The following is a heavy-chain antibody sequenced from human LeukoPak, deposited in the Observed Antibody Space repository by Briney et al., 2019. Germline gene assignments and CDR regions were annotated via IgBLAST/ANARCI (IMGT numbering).Heavy chain of an antibody. CDR1: GFTFDDYA. CDR3: AKDAYGGATFFYYMDV. J-gene: IGHJ6*03. D-gene: IGHD2/OR15-2a*01. V-gene: IGHV3-9*01. Sequence: PGGSLRLSCAGCGFTFDDYAMHWVRQTPGKGLEWVSGISWNSGNIAYADFVGGRFTISRDNAKNSLSLQMNSLSDEDTAVYYCAKDAYGGATFFYYMDVWGKGTTVTVSS. CDR2: ISWNSGNI.